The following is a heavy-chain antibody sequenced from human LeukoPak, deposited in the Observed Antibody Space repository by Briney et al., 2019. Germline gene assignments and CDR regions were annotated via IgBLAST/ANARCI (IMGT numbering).Heavy chain of an antibody. D-gene: IGHD3-3*01. J-gene: IGHJ6*02. CDR1: GGSINTYY. Sequence: SETLSLTCTVSGGSINTYYWSWIRQLPGKGMEWIGYIYYSGSTNYNPSLKSRVTISVDTSKNQFSLKLSSVTAADTAVYYCTRHHSKFWNYGMDVWGQGTTVTVSS. CDR2: IYYSGST. V-gene: IGHV4-59*08. CDR3: TRHHSKFWNYGMDV.